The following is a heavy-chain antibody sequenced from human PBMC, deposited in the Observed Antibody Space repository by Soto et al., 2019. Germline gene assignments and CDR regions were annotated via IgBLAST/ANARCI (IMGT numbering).Heavy chain of an antibody. D-gene: IGHD2-2*01. CDR1: GYTFTSYG. V-gene: IGHV1-18*04. CDR2: ISSYNGNT. CDR3: ARGPRYCSSTSCFSGVTWFDP. J-gene: IGHJ5*02. Sequence: ASVKVSCKASGYTFTSYGISWVRQAPGQGLEWMGWISSYNGNTNYAQKVQGRVTMTTDKSTSTTYMELRSLRSDDTAVYYCARGPRYCSSTSCFSGVTWFDPWGQGTLVTVSS.